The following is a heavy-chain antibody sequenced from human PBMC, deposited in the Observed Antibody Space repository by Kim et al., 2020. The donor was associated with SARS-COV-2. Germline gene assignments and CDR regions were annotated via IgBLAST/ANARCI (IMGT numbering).Heavy chain of an antibody. CDR3: ARQYYYDSSGYFASFDY. D-gene: IGHD3-22*01. Sequence: FQGRVTITADESTSTAYMELSNLRSEDTAVYYCARQYYYDSSGYFASFDYWGQGTLVTVSS. J-gene: IGHJ4*02. V-gene: IGHV1-69*01.